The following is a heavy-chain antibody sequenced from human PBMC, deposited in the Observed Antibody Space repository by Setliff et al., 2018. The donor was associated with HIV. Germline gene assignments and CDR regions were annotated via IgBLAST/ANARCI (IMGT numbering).Heavy chain of an antibody. Sequence: SETLSLTCSVSGVSVGSGDYYWHWIRQHPEKALEWIGYIFHSGGTYYNPSLKSRISMSVDTSKNQFSLELTSLTAADTAVYYCATRPRIAARPFDYWGQGMLVTVSS. J-gene: IGHJ4*02. CDR2: IFHSGGT. V-gene: IGHV4-31*03. CDR3: ATRPRIAARPFDY. D-gene: IGHD6-6*01. CDR1: GVSVGSGDYY.